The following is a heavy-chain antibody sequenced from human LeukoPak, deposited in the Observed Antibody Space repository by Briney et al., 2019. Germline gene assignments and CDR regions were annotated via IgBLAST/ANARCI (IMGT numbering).Heavy chain of an antibody. V-gene: IGHV4-34*01. J-gene: IGHJ5*02. Sequence: SETLSLTCAVYGGSFSGYYWSWIRQPPGKGLEWIGEINQSGSTNYNPSLKSRVTISVDTSKNQFSLKLSSVTAADTAVYYCARGKPLIFGVVMTSLPGNNWFDPWGQGTLVTVSS. CDR2: INQSGST. D-gene: IGHD3-3*01. CDR1: GGSFSGYY. CDR3: ARGKPLIFGVVMTSLPGNNWFDP.